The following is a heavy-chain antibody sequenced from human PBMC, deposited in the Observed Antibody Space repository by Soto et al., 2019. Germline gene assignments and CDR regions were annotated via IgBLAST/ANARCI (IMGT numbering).Heavy chain of an antibody. CDR2: VSTSGGST. D-gene: IGHD2-15*01. J-gene: IGHJ4*02. Sequence: GGSQRLSCSASGFIFSESTIYWVRQFPGQGTEAISDVSTSGGSTNYADSVKDRITSSSDKAKNTILRQLGSLRPEDTAIYYCVKQAHGLDGVAFDYWGQETQVTVSS. V-gene: IGHV3-64D*06. CDR1: GFIFSEST. CDR3: VKQAHGLDGVAFDY.